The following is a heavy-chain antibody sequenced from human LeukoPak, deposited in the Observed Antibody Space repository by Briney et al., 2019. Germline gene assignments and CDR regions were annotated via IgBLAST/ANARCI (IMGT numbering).Heavy chain of an antibody. D-gene: IGHD5-18*01. V-gene: IGHV4-38-2*02. CDR2: IYHNGNT. J-gene: IGHJ4*02. CDR1: TYSISSGYY. CDR3: ARIEAVTRGYNHAYYFDY. Sequence: SETLSLTCTVSTYSISSGYYWGWIRQPPGKGLEWIGNIYHNGNTYYNPSLKSRVTISVDTSKKQFSLKLRTATAADTAVYYCARIEAVTRGYNHAYYFDYWGQGTLVTVSS.